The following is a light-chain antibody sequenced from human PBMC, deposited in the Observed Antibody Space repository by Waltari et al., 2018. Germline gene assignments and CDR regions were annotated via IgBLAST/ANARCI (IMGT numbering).Light chain of an antibody. CDR2: EVS. CDR1: SRDVGRFNL. J-gene: IGLJ3*02. CDR3: CSYAGASPMV. Sequence: QSALTQPASLSGSPGPSITISCPGTSRDVGRFNLSSWYQHHPDKAPKFIIYEVSQRPSGVSDRFSGSKSGNTASLTISGLQAEDEADYYCCSYAGASPMVFGGGTRLTVL. V-gene: IGLV2-23*02.